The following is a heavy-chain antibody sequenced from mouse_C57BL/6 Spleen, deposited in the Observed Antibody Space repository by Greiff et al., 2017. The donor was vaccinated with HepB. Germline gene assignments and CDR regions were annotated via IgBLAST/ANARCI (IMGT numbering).Heavy chain of an antibody. J-gene: IGHJ2*01. CDR2: INPSNGGT. V-gene: IGHV1-53*01. Sequence: VQLQQPGTELVKPGASVKLSCKASGYTFTSYWMHWVKQRPGQGLEWIGNINPSNGGTNYNEKFKSKATLTVDKSSSTAYMQLSSLTSEDSAVYYCARDNSYYYGNYGYWGQGTTLTVSS. CDR1: GYTFTSYW. CDR3: ARDNSYYYGNYGY. D-gene: IGHD2-1*01.